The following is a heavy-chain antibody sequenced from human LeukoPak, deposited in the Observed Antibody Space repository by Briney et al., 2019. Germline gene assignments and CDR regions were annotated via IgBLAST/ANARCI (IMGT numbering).Heavy chain of an antibody. CDR1: GFTFSSYA. V-gene: IGHV3-23*01. J-gene: IGHJ4*02. CDR3: AKDRQLFIAPLIDY. CDR2: ISGSGGST. D-gene: IGHD6-13*01. Sequence: PGGTLRLSCAASGFTFSSYAMSWVRQAPGKGLEWVSAISGSGGSTYYADSVKGRFTISRDNSKNTLYLQMNSLRAEDTAVYYCAKDRQLFIAPLIDYWGQGTLVTVSS.